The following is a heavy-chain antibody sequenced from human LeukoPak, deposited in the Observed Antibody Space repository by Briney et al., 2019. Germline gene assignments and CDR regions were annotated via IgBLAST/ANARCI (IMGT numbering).Heavy chain of an antibody. V-gene: IGHV3-48*02. CDR2: ISSSGSPI. CDR3: ARGRYTDSWYDYFDY. J-gene: IGHJ4*02. Sequence: GGSQRLSCAGSGFTFSTYSMNWVRQAPGKGLEWVLYISSSGSPIYYADSVKGRFTLSRDNAKNSLHLQMNSLRDEDTAVYYCARGRYTDSWYDYFDYWGQGTLLTVSS. D-gene: IGHD6-13*01. CDR1: GFTFSTYS.